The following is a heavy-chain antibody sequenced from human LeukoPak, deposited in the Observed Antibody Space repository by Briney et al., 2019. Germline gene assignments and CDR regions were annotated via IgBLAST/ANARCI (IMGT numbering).Heavy chain of an antibody. J-gene: IGHJ4*02. CDR1: GFTFSSYS. V-gene: IGHV3-21*01. CDR3: ARAGTTGGYFDY. CDR2: ISSSSSYI. Sequence: GGSLRLSCAASGFTFSSYSMNWVRQAPGKGLEWVSSISSSSSYIYYADSVKGRFTISRDNAKNSLYLQMNGLRAEDTAVYYCARAGTTGGYFDYWGQGTLVTVSS. D-gene: IGHD1-7*01.